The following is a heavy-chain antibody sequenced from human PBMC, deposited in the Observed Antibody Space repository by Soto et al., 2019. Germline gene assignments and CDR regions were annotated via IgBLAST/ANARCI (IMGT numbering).Heavy chain of an antibody. CDR2: IYPGDSDT. V-gene: IGHV5-51*01. CDR1: GYSFTSYW. Sequence: GESLKSSCKGSGYSFTSYWIGWVRQMPGKGLEWMGIIYPGDSDTRYSPSFQGQVTISADKSISTAYLQWSSLKASDTAMYYCARTSVAGTSPPFYYYYGMDVWGQGTTVTVSS. CDR3: ARTSVAGTSPPFYYYYGMDV. J-gene: IGHJ6*02. D-gene: IGHD6-19*01.